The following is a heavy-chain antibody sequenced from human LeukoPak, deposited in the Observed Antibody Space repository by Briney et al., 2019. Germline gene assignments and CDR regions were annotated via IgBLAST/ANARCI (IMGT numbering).Heavy chain of an antibody. CDR3: ARDQRYCSGGSCYQPPNWFDP. J-gene: IGHJ5*02. CDR2: IYTSGST. V-gene: IGHV4-4*07. D-gene: IGHD2-15*01. CDR1: GGSISSYY. Sequence: SETLSLTCTVSGGSISSYYWSWIRQPAGKGLEWIGRIYTSGSTNYNPSLKSRVTMSVDTSKNQFSLRLSSVTAADTAVYYCARDQRYCSGGSCYQPPNWFDPWGQGTLVTVSS.